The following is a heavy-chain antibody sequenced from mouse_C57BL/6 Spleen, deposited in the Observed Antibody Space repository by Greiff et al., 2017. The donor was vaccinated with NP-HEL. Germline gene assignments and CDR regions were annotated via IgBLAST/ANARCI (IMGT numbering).Heavy chain of an antibody. CDR3: ARDIYYGSFDD. V-gene: IGHV1-39*01. CDR2: INPNYGTT. CDR1: GYSFTDYN. J-gene: IGHJ2*01. D-gene: IGHD1-1*01. Sequence: EVQLQQSGPELVKPGASVKISCKASGYSFTDYNMNWVKQCTGKSLEWIGVINPNYGTTSYNQSLKGKATLTVDQSSSIAYMQLNSLTSEDSAVDYCARDIYYGSFDDWGKGTTLTVSA.